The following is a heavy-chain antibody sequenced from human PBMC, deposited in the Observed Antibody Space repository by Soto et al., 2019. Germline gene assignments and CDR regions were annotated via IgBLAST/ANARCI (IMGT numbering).Heavy chain of an antibody. J-gene: IGHJ4*02. V-gene: IGHV1-69*06. CDR3: ARGGGFGPPQNYFDY. CDR2: IIPIFGTA. D-gene: IGHD3-10*01. CDR1: GGTFSSYA. Sequence: GASVKVSCKASGGTFSSYAISWVRQAPGQGLEWMGGIIPIFGTANYAQKFQGRVTITADKSTSTAYMELSSLRSEDTAVYYCARGGGFGPPQNYFDYWGQGTLVTVSS.